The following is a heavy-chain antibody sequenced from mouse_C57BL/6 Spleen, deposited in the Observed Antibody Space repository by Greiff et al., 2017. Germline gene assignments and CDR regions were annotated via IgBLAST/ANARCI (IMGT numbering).Heavy chain of an antibody. CDR3: AKGDYGNYRGYYFDY. D-gene: IGHD2-1*01. CDR2: ISSGSSTI. J-gene: IGHJ2*01. Sequence: EVQRVESGGGLVKPGGSLKLSCAASGFTFSDYGMHWVRQAPEKGLEWVAYISSGSSTIYYADTVKGRFTISRDNAKNTLFLQMTSLRSEDTAMYYCAKGDYGNYRGYYFDYWGQGTTLTVSS. V-gene: IGHV5-17*01. CDR1: GFTFSDYG.